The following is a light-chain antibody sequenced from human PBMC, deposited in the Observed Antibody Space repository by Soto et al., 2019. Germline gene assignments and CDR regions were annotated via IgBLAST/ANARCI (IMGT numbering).Light chain of an antibody. V-gene: IGKV1-5*01. Sequence: DIQMTQCPPTLCAGVGGRVSISCRASQSVVVWLAWYQQKPGKAPKVLIYDASKLESGVLSRFSGSGSGTEFTLTISSLQTDDFATYYCQHYNSYGTFGQGTKVDIK. CDR1: QSVVVW. J-gene: IGKJ1*01. CDR3: QHYNSYGT. CDR2: DAS.